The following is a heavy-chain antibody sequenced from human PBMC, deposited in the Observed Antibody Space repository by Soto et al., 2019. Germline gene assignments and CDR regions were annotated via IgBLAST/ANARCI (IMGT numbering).Heavy chain of an antibody. D-gene: IGHD6-6*01. CDR2: ISWNSGSI. CDR1: GFRFDDYA. Sequence: GGSLRLSCAASGFRFDDYAVHWIRQAPGKGLEWVSGISWNSGSIGYADSVQGRFTISRDNAKNSLYLQMNRLRVEDTALYYYVKGRDRSSSSGFDVWGQGTPVTVSS. J-gene: IGHJ5*02. V-gene: IGHV3-9*01. CDR3: VKGRDRSSSSGFDV.